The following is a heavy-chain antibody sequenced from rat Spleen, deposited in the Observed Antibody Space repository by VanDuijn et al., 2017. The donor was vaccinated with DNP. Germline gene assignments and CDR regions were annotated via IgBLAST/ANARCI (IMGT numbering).Heavy chain of an antibody. CDR3: ARGALTTVATGDFDY. CDR1: GFTFNNYW. D-gene: IGHD1-3*01. J-gene: IGHJ2*01. CDR2: ITSSGGST. Sequence: EVQLVESGGDLVQPGRSLKLSCVASGFTFNNYWMTWIRQVPGKGLEWVASITSSGGSTYYPDSVTGRFTISRDNAKNTLYLQMNSLRSEDTATYYCARGALTTVATGDFDYWGQGVMVTVSS. V-gene: IGHV5-31*01.